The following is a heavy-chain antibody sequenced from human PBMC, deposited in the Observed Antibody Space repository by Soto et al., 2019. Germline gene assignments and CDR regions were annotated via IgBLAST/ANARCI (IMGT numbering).Heavy chain of an antibody. CDR1: EYTFTAYY. CDR3: ARDVTDNWFDP. J-gene: IGHJ5*02. Sequence: ASVKVSFKASEYTFTAYYIHWVRQAPGQGLEWMGWINPRSGGTNYAQKFQGRVTMTRDTSITTAYMELSRLRSDDTAVYYCARDVTDNWFDPWGQGTLVTVSS. D-gene: IGHD3-16*01. V-gene: IGHV1-2*02. CDR2: INPRSGGT.